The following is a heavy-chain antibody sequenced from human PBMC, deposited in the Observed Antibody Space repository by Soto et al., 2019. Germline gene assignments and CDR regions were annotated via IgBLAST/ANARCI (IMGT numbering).Heavy chain of an antibody. CDR2: ISYDGSNK. CDR1: GFTFSSYS. Sequence: XGSLRLXCAASGFTFSSYSMHWVRQAPGKGLEWVAVISYDGSNKYYADSVKGRFTISRDNSKNTLYLQMNSLRAEDTAVYYCARDLLEAAASGKWFDSWGQGTLVTVSS. V-gene: IGHV3-30-3*01. CDR3: ARDLLEAAASGKWFDS. J-gene: IGHJ5*01. D-gene: IGHD6-13*01.